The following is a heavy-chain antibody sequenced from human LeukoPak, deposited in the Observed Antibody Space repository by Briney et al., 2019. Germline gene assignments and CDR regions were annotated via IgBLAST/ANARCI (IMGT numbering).Heavy chain of an antibody. J-gene: IGHJ1*01. D-gene: IGHD2-15*01. CDR2: FDPEDGET. V-gene: IGHV1-24*01. CDR1: GYTLTELS. CDR3: APRGYCSGGSCYGGYFQH. Sequence: GASVTVSCKVSGYTLTELSMHWVRQAPGKGLEWMGGFDPEDGETIYAQKFQGRVTMTEDTSTDTAYMELSSLRSEDTAVYYCAPRGYCSGGSCYGGYFQHWGQGTLVTVSS.